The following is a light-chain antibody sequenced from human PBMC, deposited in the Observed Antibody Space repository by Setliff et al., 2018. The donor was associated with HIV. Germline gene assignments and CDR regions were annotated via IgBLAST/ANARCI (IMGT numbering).Light chain of an antibody. V-gene: IGLV1-44*01. J-gene: IGLJ1*01. CDR1: RSNIGSNT. CDR2: RNN. CDR3: AAWDDSLNGYV. Sequence: QSALTQPPSASGTPGQRVTISCSGSRSNIGSNTVNWYRQLPGTAPKLLIYRNNQRPSGVPDRFSGSKSGTSASLAISGLQSEDEADYYCAAWDDSLNGYVFGTGTKVTVL.